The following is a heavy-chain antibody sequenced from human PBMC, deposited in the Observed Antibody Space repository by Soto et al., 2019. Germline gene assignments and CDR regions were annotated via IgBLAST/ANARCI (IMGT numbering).Heavy chain of an antibody. V-gene: IGHV3-23*01. D-gene: IGHD5-12*01. Sequence: GGGLGTSCAGSGVSFSGFAPSWVRPAPGKGLEWVSGISGSGGSIDSIDSVKGRFTISRDSSKNTSSLHMSSLRVEDTAVYYCSRDHTSGGYDFRGPGTLVTVSS. CDR2: ISGSGGSI. J-gene: IGHJ4*02. CDR1: GVSFSGFA. CDR3: SRDHTSGGYDF.